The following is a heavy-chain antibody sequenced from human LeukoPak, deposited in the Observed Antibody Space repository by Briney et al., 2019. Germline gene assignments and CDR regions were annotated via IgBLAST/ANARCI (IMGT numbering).Heavy chain of an antibody. J-gene: IGHJ6*02. V-gene: IGHV3-7*03. CDR1: GFTVSSNY. Sequence: GGSLRLSCAASGFTVSSNYMSWVRQAPGKGLEWVANIKQDGSEKYYVDSVKGRFTISRDNAKNSLYLQMNSLRAEDTAVYYCARGMDVWGQGTTVTVSS. CDR2: IKQDGSEK. CDR3: ARGMDV.